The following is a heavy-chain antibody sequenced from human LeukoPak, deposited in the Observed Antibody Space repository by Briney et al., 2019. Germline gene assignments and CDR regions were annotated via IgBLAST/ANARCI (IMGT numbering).Heavy chain of an antibody. D-gene: IGHD3-10*01. CDR2: ITTSDGNT. J-gene: IGHJ4*02. V-gene: IGHV3-23*01. Sequence: GGSLRLSCAASGFTFSSYTMSWVRQAPGKGLEWVSTITTSDGNTYYADSVKGRFTISRDNSKNTLYLQINSLRAEDTAVYYCAKDQAAYATMAEFDYWGQGTLVTVSS. CDR1: GFTFSSYT. CDR3: AKDQAAYATMAEFDY.